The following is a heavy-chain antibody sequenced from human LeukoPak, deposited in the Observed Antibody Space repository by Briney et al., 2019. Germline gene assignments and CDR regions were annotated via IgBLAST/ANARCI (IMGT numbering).Heavy chain of an antibody. CDR3: ARELFGSGSCPDY. CDR2: VWHDGSNK. J-gene: IGHJ4*02. CDR1: GFTFSSYA. V-gene: IGHV3-33*01. Sequence: QTGGSLRPSCTAPGFTFSSYAIHWIRQAPGKGLEWVALVWHDGSNKYQADSVKGRFTISRDNSKNTVYLQMNSLRAEDTAVYYCARELFGSGSCPDYWGQGTLVTVSS. D-gene: IGHD3-10*01.